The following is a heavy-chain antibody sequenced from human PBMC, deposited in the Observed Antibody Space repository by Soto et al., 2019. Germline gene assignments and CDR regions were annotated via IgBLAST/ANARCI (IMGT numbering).Heavy chain of an antibody. D-gene: IGHD3-22*01. Sequence: QVQLVQSGVEVKKPGASVKVSCKASGYTFTSYAMHWVRQAPGQRLEWMGWINAGNGNTKYSQKFQGRVTITRDTSASTAYMELSSLRSEDTAVYYCARSAYYYDSSGPAMDVWGQGTTVTVSS. CDR3: ARSAYYYDSSGPAMDV. CDR1: GYTFTSYA. V-gene: IGHV1-3*01. CDR2: INAGNGNT. J-gene: IGHJ6*02.